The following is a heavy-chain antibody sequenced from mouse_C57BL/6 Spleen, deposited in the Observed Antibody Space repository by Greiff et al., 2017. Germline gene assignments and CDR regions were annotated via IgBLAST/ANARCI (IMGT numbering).Heavy chain of an antibody. CDR1: GYTFTDYY. CDR3: ARRNWSYAMDY. J-gene: IGHJ4*01. Sequence: EVQLQQSGPELVKPGASVKISCKASGYTFTDYYMNWVKQSHGKSLEWIGDINPNNGGTSYNQKFKGKATLTVDKSSSTAYMELRSLTSEASAVYYCARRNWSYAMDYWGQGTSVTVSS. V-gene: IGHV1-26*01. D-gene: IGHD4-1*01. CDR2: INPNNGGT.